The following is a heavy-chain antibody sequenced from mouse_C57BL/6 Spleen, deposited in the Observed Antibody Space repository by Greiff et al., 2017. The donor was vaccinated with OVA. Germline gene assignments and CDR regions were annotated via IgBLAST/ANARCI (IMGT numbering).Heavy chain of an antibody. Sequence: VQLKQSGAELVKPGASVKLSCTASGFNIQDYYMHWVKQRPEQGLEWIGRIDPEDGETKYAPKFQGQATITADTSSNTAYLRLSSLTSEDTAVYYCARSGYYGSSPHWYFDVWGTGTTVTVSS. D-gene: IGHD1-1*01. V-gene: IGHV14-2*01. CDR2: IDPEDGET. J-gene: IGHJ1*03. CDR1: GFNIQDYY. CDR3: ARSGYYGSSPHWYFDV.